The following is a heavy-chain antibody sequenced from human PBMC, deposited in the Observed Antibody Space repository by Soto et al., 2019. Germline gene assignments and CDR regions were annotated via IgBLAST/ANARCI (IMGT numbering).Heavy chain of an antibody. Sequence: GASVKVSCKASGYTFTSYDINWVRQATGQGLEWMGWMNPNSGNTGYAQKFQGRVTMTRNTSISTAYMELSSLRSEDTAVYYCARGQRLIADFWSGYSYNWFDPWGQGTLVTVSS. CDR3: ARGQRLIADFWSGYSYNWFDP. D-gene: IGHD3-3*01. CDR2: MNPNSGNT. J-gene: IGHJ5*02. CDR1: GYTFTSYD. V-gene: IGHV1-8*01.